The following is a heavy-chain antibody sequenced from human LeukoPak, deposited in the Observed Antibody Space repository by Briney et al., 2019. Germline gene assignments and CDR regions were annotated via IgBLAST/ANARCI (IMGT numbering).Heavy chain of an antibody. CDR3: ARGDCSGGSCWLWFDY. J-gene: IGHJ4*02. D-gene: IGHD2-15*01. Sequence: SETLSLTCTVSGGSISSYYWSWIRQPPGKGLEWIGYIYYSGSTNYNPSLKSRVTISVDTSKNQFSLKLSSVTAADTAVYYCARGDCSGGSCWLWFDYWGQGTLVTVSS. CDR2: IYYSGST. CDR1: GGSISSYY. V-gene: IGHV4-59*12.